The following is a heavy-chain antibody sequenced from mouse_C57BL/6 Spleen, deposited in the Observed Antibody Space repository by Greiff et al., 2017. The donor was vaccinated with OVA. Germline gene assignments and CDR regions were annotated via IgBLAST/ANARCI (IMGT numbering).Heavy chain of an antibody. D-gene: IGHD2-12*01. CDR2: IYPRSGNT. CDR1: GYTFTSYG. Sequence: LQESGAELARPGASVKLSCKASGYTFTSYGISWVKQRTGQGLEWIGEIYPRSGNTYYNEKFKGKATLTADKSSSTAYMELRSLTSEDSAVYFCARAGDDYYFDYWGQGTTLTVSS. V-gene: IGHV1-81*01. CDR3: ARAGDDYYFDY. J-gene: IGHJ2*01.